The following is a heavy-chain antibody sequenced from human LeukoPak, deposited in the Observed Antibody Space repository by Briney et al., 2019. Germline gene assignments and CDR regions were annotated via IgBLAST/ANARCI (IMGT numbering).Heavy chain of an antibody. CDR3: TRDASGDTNSGPRMDV. J-gene: IGHJ6*02. V-gene: IGHV3-7*05. CDR2: IKSDGSEK. D-gene: IGHD1-26*01. Sequence: GGSLRLSCAASAFTFRTYWMSWVRQAPGKGLEWVAMIKSDGSEKYYVDSVKGLFTISRDNAKNSLYLQMSSLRAEDTAVYYCTRDASGDTNSGPRMDVWGQGTTVTVSS. CDR1: AFTFRTYW.